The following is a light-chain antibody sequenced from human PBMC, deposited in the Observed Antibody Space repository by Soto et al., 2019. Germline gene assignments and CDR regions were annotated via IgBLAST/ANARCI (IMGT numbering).Light chain of an antibody. V-gene: IGKV3-15*01. Sequence: EIAMTQSPATLSASPGERATLSCRASQSVSSKLAWYQQKPGQAPRLLIYDASTRATGIPARFSGSGSGTEFTLTISSLQSEDFAVYYCLQFNNWPRAFGQGTKVDIK. CDR2: DAS. CDR1: QSVSSK. J-gene: IGKJ1*01. CDR3: LQFNNWPRA.